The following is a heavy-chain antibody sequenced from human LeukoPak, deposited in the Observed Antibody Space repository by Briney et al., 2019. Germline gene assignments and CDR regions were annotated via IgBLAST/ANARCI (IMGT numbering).Heavy chain of an antibody. CDR1: GYTFTSYG. V-gene: IGHV1-18*01. Sequence: GDSVKFSCKASGYTFTSYGISWVRQAPGQGLEWMGWISAYNGNTNCAQKLQGRVTMTTDTSPSTAYMELRSRRSDDTAVYYCARVGGGSYYFDYWGQGTLVTVSS. D-gene: IGHD1-26*01. J-gene: IGHJ4*02. CDR3: ARVGGGSYYFDY. CDR2: ISAYNGNT.